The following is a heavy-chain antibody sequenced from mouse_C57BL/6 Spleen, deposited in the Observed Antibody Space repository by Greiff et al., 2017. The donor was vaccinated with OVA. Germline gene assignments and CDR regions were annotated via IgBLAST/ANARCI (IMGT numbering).Heavy chain of an antibody. V-gene: IGHV1-39*01. J-gene: IGHJ3*01. CDR2: INPNYGTT. D-gene: IGHD2-2*01. CDR3: ASSYGYDGAWFAY. Sequence: VQLKESGPELVKPGASVKISCKASGYSFTDYNMNWVKQSNGKSLEWIGVINPNYGTTSYNQKFKGKATLTVDQSSSTAYMQLNSLTSEDSAVYYGASSYGYDGAWFAYWGQGTLVTVSA. CDR1: GYSFTDYN.